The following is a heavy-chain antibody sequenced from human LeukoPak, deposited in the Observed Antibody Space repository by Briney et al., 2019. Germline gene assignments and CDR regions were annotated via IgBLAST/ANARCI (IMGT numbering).Heavy chain of an antibody. D-gene: IGHD3-9*01. Sequence: GGSLRLSCAASGFTFSNYAMSWVRQAPGKGLEWVSAITGSDGTTYYADSVKGRFTISRDNSKNTLYLQMNSLRVEDTAVYYCAQRGDYDILTGYYVSDYWGQGTLVTVSS. J-gene: IGHJ4*02. CDR2: ITGSDGTT. CDR3: AQRGDYDILTGYYVSDY. CDR1: GFTFSNYA. V-gene: IGHV3-23*01.